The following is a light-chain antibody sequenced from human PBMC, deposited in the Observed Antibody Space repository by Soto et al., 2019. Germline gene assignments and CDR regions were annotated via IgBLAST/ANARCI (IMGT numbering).Light chain of an antibody. Sequence: EIVLTQSPGTLSLSPGERATLSCRASQSVHSNYLAWYQQKPAQAPRLLIYGASSRATGIPDRFSGSGSGTDFTLTISRLEPEDFAVYYCQQYGSSQWTFGQGTKVDIK. CDR3: QQYGSSQWT. CDR2: GAS. V-gene: IGKV3-20*01. CDR1: QSVHSNY. J-gene: IGKJ1*01.